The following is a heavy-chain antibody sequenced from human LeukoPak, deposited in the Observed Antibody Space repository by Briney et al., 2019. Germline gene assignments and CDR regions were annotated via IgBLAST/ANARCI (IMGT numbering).Heavy chain of an antibody. J-gene: IGHJ4*02. CDR3: ASISLRLPPDY. D-gene: IGHD4-17*01. CDR1: GFTFSSYA. Sequence: GRSLRLSCAASGFTFSSYAMHWVRQAPGKGLEWVAVISYDGSNKYYADSVKGRFTISRDNSKNTLYLQMNSLRAEDTAVYYCASISLRLPPDYWGQGTLVTVSS. V-gene: IGHV3-30*04. CDR2: ISYDGSNK.